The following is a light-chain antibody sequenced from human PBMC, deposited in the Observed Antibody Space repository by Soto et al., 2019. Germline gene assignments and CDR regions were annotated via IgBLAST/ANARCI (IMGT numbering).Light chain of an antibody. Sequence: LTQPASVSGSPGQSITISCTGTHSDVGRFNLVSWYQHHPQKAPKLIIFGVTERPSGISNRFSASKSGNTASLTISGLQAEDEADYYCCTYATGGTYVFGTGTKVTVL. CDR1: HSDVGRFNL. J-gene: IGLJ1*01. CDR2: GVT. V-gene: IGLV2-23*02. CDR3: CTYATGGTYV.